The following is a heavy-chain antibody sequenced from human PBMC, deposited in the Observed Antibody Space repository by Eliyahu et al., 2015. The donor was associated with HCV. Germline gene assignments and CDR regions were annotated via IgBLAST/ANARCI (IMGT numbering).Heavy chain of an antibody. CDR1: GFTFXSXD. CDR3: TRYCSGTSCSFLGAFDI. V-gene: IGHV3-33*01. J-gene: IGHJ3*02. D-gene: IGHD2-2*01. Sequence: QVQLVESGGGVVQPGRSLRLSCAASGFTFXSXDMHWVRQAPGKGLGWVTFIWYDGSNKYYADSVKGRFTISRDNSKNTLYLQMNSLRAEDTAVYYCTRYCSGTSCSFLGAFDIWGQGTMVTVSS. CDR2: IWYDGSNK.